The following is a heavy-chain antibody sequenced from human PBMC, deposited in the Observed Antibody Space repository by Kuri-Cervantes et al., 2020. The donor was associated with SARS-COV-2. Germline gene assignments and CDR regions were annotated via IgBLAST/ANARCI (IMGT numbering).Heavy chain of an antibody. V-gene: IGHV1-24*01. CDR3: ARRSTIFGPDYYYYYYMDV. CDR2: FDPEDGEA. J-gene: IGHJ6*03. D-gene: IGHD3-3*01. Sequence: ASVKVSCKVSGYTLTELSMHWVRQAPGKGLEWMGGFDPEDGEAIYAQKFQGRVTMTEDTSTDTAYMELSSLRSEDTAVYYCARRSTIFGPDYYYYYYMDVWGKGTTVTVSS. CDR1: GYTLTELS.